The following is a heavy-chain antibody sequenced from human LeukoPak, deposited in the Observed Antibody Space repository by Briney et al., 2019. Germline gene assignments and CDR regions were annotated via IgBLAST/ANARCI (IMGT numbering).Heavy chain of an antibody. V-gene: IGHV3-33*01. Sequence: PGGSLRLSCAASGFTFGSYGMHWVRQAPGKGLEWVAVIWYDGSNKYYADSVKGRFTISRDNSKNTLYLQMNSLRAEDTAVYYCARSAGNYGDYEVDYWGQGTLVTVSS. J-gene: IGHJ4*02. D-gene: IGHD4-17*01. CDR3: ARSAGNYGDYEVDY. CDR1: GFTFGSYG. CDR2: IWYDGSNK.